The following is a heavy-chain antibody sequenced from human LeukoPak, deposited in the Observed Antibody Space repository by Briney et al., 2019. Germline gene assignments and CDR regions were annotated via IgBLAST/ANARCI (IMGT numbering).Heavy chain of an antibody. D-gene: IGHD6-19*01. Sequence: GASVTVSCKASGGTFSSYAISWVRQAPGQGLEWMGGIIPIFGTANYAQKFQGRVTITADESTSTAYMELSSLRSEDTAVYYCARETPYSSGWYNWFDPWGQGTLVTVSS. J-gene: IGHJ5*02. V-gene: IGHV1-69*13. CDR3: ARETPYSSGWYNWFDP. CDR1: GGTFSSYA. CDR2: IIPIFGTA.